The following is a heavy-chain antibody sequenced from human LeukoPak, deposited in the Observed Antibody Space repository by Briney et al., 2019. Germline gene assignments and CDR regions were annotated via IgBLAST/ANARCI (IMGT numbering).Heavy chain of an antibody. V-gene: IGHV3-48*03. D-gene: IGHD2-15*01. J-gene: IGHJ4*02. CDR3: ARVIGWSLFDC. Sequence: GGSLRLSCAASGFIFSRYEMNWVRQAPGKGLEWISYISSSGGTIYYADSVKGRFTTSRDNAKNALYLQMNSLRAEDTAVYYCARVIGWSLFDCWGQGTLVTVSS. CDR2: ISSSGGTI. CDR1: GFIFSRYE.